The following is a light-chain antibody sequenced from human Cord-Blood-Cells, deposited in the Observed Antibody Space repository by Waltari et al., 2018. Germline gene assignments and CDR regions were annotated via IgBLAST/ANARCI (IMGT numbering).Light chain of an antibody. CDR2: AAS. V-gene: IGKV1-39*01. CDR3: QQSYSTPYT. CDR1: QSISSY. Sequence: DIQMTQSPSSLSASVGDRVTITSRASQSISSYLNWYQQKPGKAPKLLIYAASSVQSGVPSRFSGSGSGTDFTLTISRLQPEDVATYYWQQSYSTPYTFGQGTKLEIK. J-gene: IGKJ2*01.